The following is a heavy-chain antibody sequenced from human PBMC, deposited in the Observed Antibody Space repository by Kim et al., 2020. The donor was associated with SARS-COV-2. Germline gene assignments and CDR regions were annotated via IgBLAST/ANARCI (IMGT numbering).Heavy chain of an antibody. V-gene: IGHV3-13*01. CDR1: GFTFSSYD. CDR2: IGNDGHR. D-gene: IGHD1-26*01. CDR3: ARDGCALHHHNDV. J-gene: IGHJ6*03. Sequence: GGSLRLSCAASGFTFSSYDMHWVRQGTGKGLEWVSAIGNDGHRNYQESLKGRFIITRKNTKNTMHLQQNNLRAGDTSVHYCARDGCALHHHNDVRGKG.